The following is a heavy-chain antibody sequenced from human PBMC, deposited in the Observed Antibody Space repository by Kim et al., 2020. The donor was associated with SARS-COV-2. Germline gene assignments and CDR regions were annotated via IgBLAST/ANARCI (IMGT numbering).Heavy chain of an antibody. Sequence: TYNPSLKRRVTISVDTSKTQFSLKLSSVTAADTAVYYCARGWWSSSWYLDWGQGTLVTVSS. J-gene: IGHJ4*02. CDR3: ARGWWSSSWYLD. V-gene: IGHV4-34*01. D-gene: IGHD6-13*01.